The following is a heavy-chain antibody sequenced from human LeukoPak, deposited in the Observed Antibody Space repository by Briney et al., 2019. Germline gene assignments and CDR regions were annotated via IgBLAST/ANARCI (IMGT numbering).Heavy chain of an antibody. V-gene: IGHV3-7*02. CDR3: ARISLSGWANDY. J-gene: IGHJ4*02. Sequence: GGSLRLSCAASGFTFSSYCMSWVRQAPGKGLEWVANINQDGSEKYYVDSVKGRFTISRDNAKNTLYLQMSSLRAEDTAVYYCARISLSGWANDYWGQGTLVTVSS. D-gene: IGHD6-19*01. CDR1: GFTFSSYC. CDR2: INQDGSEK.